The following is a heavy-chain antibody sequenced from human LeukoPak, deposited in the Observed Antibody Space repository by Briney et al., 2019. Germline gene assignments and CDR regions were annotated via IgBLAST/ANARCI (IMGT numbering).Heavy chain of an antibody. Sequence: GGSLRLSCAASGFTFSSYEMNWVRQAPGKGLEWISYISSSSGTIYYADSVKGRFSISRDNAKNSLFLQMNSLRAEDTAVYYCASTYCSSTTCSPSWGQGTLVTVSS. J-gene: IGHJ5*02. CDR3: ASTYCSSTTCSPS. V-gene: IGHV3-48*03. CDR2: ISSSSGTI. D-gene: IGHD2-2*01. CDR1: GFTFSSYE.